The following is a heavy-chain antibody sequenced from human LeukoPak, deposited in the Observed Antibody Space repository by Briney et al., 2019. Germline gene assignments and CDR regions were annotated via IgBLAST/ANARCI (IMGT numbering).Heavy chain of an antibody. CDR3: ARESGGYSGYDFYWFDP. CDR1: GGTFSSYA. V-gene: IGHV1-69*05. D-gene: IGHD5-12*01. Sequence: SVKASCKASGGTFSSYAISWVRQAPGQGLEWMGGIIPIFGTANYAQKFQGRVTITTDESTSTAYMELSSLRSEDTAVYYCARESGGYSGYDFYWFDPWGQGTLVTVSS. J-gene: IGHJ5*02. CDR2: IIPIFGTA.